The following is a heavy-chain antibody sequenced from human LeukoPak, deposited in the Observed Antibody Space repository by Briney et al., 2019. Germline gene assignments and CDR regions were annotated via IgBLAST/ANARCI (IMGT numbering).Heavy chain of an antibody. CDR1: GFSLSTSGVG. CDR2: IYWDDDK. J-gene: IGHJ4*02. D-gene: IGHD6-19*01. Sequence: SGPTLVKPTQTLTLTCTFSGFSLSTSGVGVGWIRQPPGEALEWLALIYWDDDKRYSPSLKSRLTITKDTSKNQVVLTMTNMDPVDTATYYCAHITVAGTRFDYWGQGTLVTVSS. CDR3: AHITVAGTRFDY. V-gene: IGHV2-5*02.